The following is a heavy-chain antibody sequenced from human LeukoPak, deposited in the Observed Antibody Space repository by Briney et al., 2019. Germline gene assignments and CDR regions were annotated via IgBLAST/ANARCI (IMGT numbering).Heavy chain of an antibody. CDR1: GGSISSYY. CDR3: AAIGSLHDAFDI. Sequence: SETLSLTCTVSGGSISSYYWGWIRQPPGKGLEWIGYIYYSGSTNYNPSLKSRVTISVDTSKNQFSLKLSSVTAADTAVYYCAAIGSLHDAFDIWGQGTMVTVSS. CDR2: IYYSGST. J-gene: IGHJ3*02. V-gene: IGHV4-59*08.